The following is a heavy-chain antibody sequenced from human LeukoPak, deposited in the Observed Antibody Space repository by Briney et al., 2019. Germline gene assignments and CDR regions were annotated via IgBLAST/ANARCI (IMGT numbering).Heavy chain of an antibody. Sequence: GGSLRLSCAASGFTFSSYSMNWVRQAPGKGLEWVSSIRTSSSYIYYADSLKGRFTISRDNAKNSLYLQMNSLRAEDTAVYYCARSSSSYLNWFFDLWGRGTLVTVSS. CDR1: GFTFSSYS. CDR2: IRTSSSYI. V-gene: IGHV3-21*01. D-gene: IGHD6-6*01. J-gene: IGHJ2*01. CDR3: ARSSSSYLNWFFDL.